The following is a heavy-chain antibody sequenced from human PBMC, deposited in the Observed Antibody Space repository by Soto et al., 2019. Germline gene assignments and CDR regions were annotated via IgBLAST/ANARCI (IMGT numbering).Heavy chain of an antibody. CDR2: ISSSSSTI. V-gene: IGHV3-48*02. Sequence: GGSLRLSCAASGFTFSSYSMNWVRQAPGKGLEWVSYISSSSSTIYYADPVKGRFTISRDNAKNSPYLQMNSLRDEDTAVYYCARQSSGWYNWFDPWGQGTLVTVSS. J-gene: IGHJ5*02. CDR3: ARQSSGWYNWFDP. CDR1: GFTFSSYS. D-gene: IGHD6-19*01.